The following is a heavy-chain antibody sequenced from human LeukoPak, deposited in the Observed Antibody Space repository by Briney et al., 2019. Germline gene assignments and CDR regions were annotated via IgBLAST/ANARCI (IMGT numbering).Heavy chain of an antibody. D-gene: IGHD5-24*01. CDR3: ARDLRDGYFDY. Sequence: SQTLSLTCTVSGGSISSGGYYWSWIRQPPGKGLEWIGYIYYSGSTNYNPSLKSRVTISVDTSKNQFSLKLSSVTAADTAVYYCARDLRDGYFDYRGQGTLVPVSS. J-gene: IGHJ4*02. V-gene: IGHV4-30-4*08. CDR1: GGSISSGGYY. CDR2: IYYSGST.